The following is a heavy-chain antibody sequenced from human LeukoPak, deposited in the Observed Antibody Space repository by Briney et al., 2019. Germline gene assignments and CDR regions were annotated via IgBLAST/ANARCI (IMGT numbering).Heavy chain of an antibody. CDR2: IYYSGST. V-gene: IGHV4-31*03. CDR1: GGSISSDGYY. Sequence: PSQTLSLTCTVSGGSISSDGYYWSWIRQHPGKGLEWIGYIYYSGSTYYNPSLKSRVTISVDTSKNQFSLKLSSVTAADTAVYYCARDRGSGWYDFAYWGQGTLVTVSS. D-gene: IGHD6-19*01. J-gene: IGHJ4*02. CDR3: ARDRGSGWYDFAY.